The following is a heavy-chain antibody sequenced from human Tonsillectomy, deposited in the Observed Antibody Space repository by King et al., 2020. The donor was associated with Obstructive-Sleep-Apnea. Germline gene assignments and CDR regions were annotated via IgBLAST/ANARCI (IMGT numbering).Heavy chain of an antibody. CDR1: GGTFSRST. CDR3: ITLEEGGPPY. D-gene: IGHD1-14*01. V-gene: IGHV1-69*09. CDR2: IFPIPGIA. Sequence: EQLVQSGAEEKKPGSSVKVSCKASGGTFSRSTINWVRQAPGQGLEWMGGIFPIPGIASYAQTFQGRATITADKSTSTVYMELSSLKSDDTALYYCITLEEGGPPYWGQGTLVTVSS. J-gene: IGHJ4*02.